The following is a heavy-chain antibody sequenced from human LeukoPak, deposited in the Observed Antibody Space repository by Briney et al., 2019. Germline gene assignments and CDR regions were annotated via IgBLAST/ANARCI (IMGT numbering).Heavy chain of an antibody. Sequence: ASVKVSCKASGYTFTNFGISWVRQAPGQGPEWMGWISTYNGNTNYAQKLQGRVTMTTDTSTSTAYMELRSLRSDDTAVYYCARDTDSSGYYNDAFDIWGQGTMVTVSS. CDR3: ARDTDSSGYYNDAFDI. CDR1: GYTFTNFG. J-gene: IGHJ3*02. CDR2: ISTYNGNT. D-gene: IGHD3-22*01. V-gene: IGHV1-18*01.